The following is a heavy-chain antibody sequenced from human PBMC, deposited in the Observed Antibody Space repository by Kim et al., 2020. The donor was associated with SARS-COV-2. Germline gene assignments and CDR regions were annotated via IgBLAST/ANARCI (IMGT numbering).Heavy chain of an antibody. J-gene: IGHJ4*02. V-gene: IGHV1-3*01. D-gene: IGHD6-19*01. Sequence: ASVKFSCKAAGYTFTSYAMHWVRQAPGQRLEWMGWINAGNGNTKYSQKFQGRVTITRDTSASTAYMELSSLRSEDTAAYYCARVAVAGTWGVREFDYWGQGTLVTVSS. CDR3: ARVAVAGTWGVREFDY. CDR1: GYTFTSYA. CDR2: INAGNGNT.